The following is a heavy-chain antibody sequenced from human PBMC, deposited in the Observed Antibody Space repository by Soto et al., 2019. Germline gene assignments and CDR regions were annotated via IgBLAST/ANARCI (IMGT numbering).Heavy chain of an antibody. CDR2: INHSGST. D-gene: IGHD6-13*01. J-gene: IGHJ4*02. V-gene: IGHV4-34*01. CDR3: ARGRVRRVGGNSSSPELDY. CDR1: GGSFSGYY. Sequence: QVQLQQWGAGLLKPSETLSLTCAVYGGSFSGYYWSWIRQPPGKGLEWIGEINHSGSTNYNPSLKSRVTMSVDTSKNQFSLKLSSVTAADTAVYYCARGRVRRVGGNSSSPELDYWGQGTLVTVSS.